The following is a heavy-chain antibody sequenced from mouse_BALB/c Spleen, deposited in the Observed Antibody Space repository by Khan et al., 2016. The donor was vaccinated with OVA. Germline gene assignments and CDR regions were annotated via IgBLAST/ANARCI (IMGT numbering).Heavy chain of an antibody. D-gene: IGHD1-2*01. CDR1: GYTFTDYY. V-gene: IGHV1-77*01. Sequence: QVQLQQSGAELARPGASVKLSCKASGYTFTDYYINWVKQRTGQGLEWIGEISPGSGDTYYNERFKGKATLTADKSSSTAYMQLSSLTSEASAVYFGARRNYFGYTFAYWGQGTLGTGSA. CDR3: ARRNYFGYTFAY. CDR2: ISPGSGDT. J-gene: IGHJ3*01.